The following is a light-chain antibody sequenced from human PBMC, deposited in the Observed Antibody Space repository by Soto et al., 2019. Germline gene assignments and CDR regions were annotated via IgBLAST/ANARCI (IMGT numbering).Light chain of an antibody. CDR3: QQRSTWRT. J-gene: IGKJ1*01. Sequence: EIGLTQSPATLSLSPGERATLSCRASQSVSSYLAWYQQKPGQAPRLLIYDASKRATGIPARFTRSGFGTDYTLTISSLEPEDFAVYYCQQRSTWRTFGQGTKVDIK. CDR2: DAS. V-gene: IGKV3-11*01. CDR1: QSVSSY.